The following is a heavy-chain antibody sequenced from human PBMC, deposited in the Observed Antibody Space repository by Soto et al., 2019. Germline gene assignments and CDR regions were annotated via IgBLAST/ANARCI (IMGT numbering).Heavy chain of an antibody. D-gene: IGHD2-21*02. CDR1: GFNFTNHW. V-gene: IGHV3-74*01. Sequence: VHLVESGGGLVQPGGSLRLSCAASGFNFTNHWMHWVRQAPGKGLVWVSRITSDGKSKAYAESVKGRFAISRDNAKNTVYLLMNGLTVEDTAVYYCARESGDWPLNWFDPWGQGTLVTVSS. CDR3: ARESGDWPLNWFDP. J-gene: IGHJ5*02. CDR2: ITSDGKSK.